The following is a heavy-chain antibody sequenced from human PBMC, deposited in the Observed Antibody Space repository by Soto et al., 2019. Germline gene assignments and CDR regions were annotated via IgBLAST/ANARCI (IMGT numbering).Heavy chain of an antibody. V-gene: IGHV1-3*01. CDR2: INAGNGNT. D-gene: IGHD2-21*02. CDR3: ARDVAVAAPTGSFDY. CDR1: GYTFTSYA. Sequence: QVPLVQSGAEVKKPGASVKVSCKASGYTFTSYAMHWVRQAPGQRLEWMGWINAGNGNTKYSQKFQGRVTITRDTSASTAYMELSSLRSEDTAVYYCARDVAVAAPTGSFDYWGQGTLVTVSS. J-gene: IGHJ4*02.